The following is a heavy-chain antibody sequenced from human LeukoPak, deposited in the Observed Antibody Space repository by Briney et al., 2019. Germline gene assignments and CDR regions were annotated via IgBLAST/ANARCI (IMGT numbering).Heavy chain of an antibody. V-gene: IGHV4-34*01. CDR3: ARGVDYYGV. J-gene: IGHJ4*02. CDR1: GGSFSGYY. Sequence: AETLSLTCAVYGGSFSGYYWNWVRQPPGKGLEWIGEINHSGRTNYNPSLKSRVTISVDTSKKQFSLKLSSVTAADTAVYYCARGVDYYGVWGQGTLVTVSS. CDR2: INHSGRT. D-gene: IGHD3-10*01.